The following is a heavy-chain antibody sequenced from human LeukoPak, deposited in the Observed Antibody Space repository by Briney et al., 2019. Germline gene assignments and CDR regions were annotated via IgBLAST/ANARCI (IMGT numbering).Heavy chain of an antibody. Sequence: GWSLRLSCAASGFTFSSYAMHWVRQAPGKGLEWVAVISYDGSNKYYADSVKGRFTISRDNSKNTLYLQMNSLRAEDTAVYYCARSKQFGGVSYYYYYGMDVWGQGTTVTVSS. CDR2: ISYDGSNK. D-gene: IGHD3-16*01. J-gene: IGHJ6*02. CDR3: ARSKQFGGVSYYYYYGMDV. V-gene: IGHV3-30-3*01. CDR1: GFTFSSYA.